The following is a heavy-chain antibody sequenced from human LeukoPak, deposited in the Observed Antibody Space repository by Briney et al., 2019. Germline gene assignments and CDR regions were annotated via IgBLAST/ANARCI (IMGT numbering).Heavy chain of an antibody. D-gene: IGHD3-10*01. Sequence: SVKVSCKSPGGTISTHAINWVRQAPGQGLEWMGRIIPILSQTNYALKFRGRFTMTADESTNTAYMELSSLKSEDTAVYFCAKVRGSAAFDLWGQGTMVTVSS. CDR2: IIPILSQT. CDR1: GGTISTHA. CDR3: AKVRGSAAFDL. V-gene: IGHV1-69*11. J-gene: IGHJ3*01.